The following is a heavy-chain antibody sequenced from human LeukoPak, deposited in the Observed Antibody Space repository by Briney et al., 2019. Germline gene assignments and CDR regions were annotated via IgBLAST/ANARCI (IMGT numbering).Heavy chain of an antibody. J-gene: IGHJ6*03. D-gene: IGHD6-13*01. CDR3: ARGYSSSWLHYYYMDV. V-gene: IGHV3-21*01. CDR1: GFTFSSYS. Sequence: GGSLRLSCAASGFTFSSYSMNWVRQAPGKGLEWVSSISSSSSYIYYADSVKGRFTISRDNAKNSLYLQMNSLRAEDTAVYYCARGYSSSWLHYYYMDVWGKGTTVTVSS. CDR2: ISSSSSYI.